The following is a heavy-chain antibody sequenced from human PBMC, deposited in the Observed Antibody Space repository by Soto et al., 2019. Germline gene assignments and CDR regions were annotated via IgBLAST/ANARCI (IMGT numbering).Heavy chain of an antibody. J-gene: IGHJ4*02. CDR3: ARDYSSYGPFDY. D-gene: IGHD5-18*01. V-gene: IGHV4-30-2*01. CDR2: IYHSGST. CDR1: GVSISSGGYS. Sequence: SETLSLTCAVSGVSISSGGYSWSWIRQPPGKGLEWIGYIYHSGSTYYNPSLKSRVTISVDRSKNQFSLKLSSVTAEDTAVYYCARDYSSYGPFDYWGQGTLVTVSS.